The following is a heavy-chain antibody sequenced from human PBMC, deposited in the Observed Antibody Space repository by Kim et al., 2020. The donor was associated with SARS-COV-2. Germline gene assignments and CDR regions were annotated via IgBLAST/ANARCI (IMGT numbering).Heavy chain of an antibody. D-gene: IGHD2-15*01. V-gene: IGHV4-31*03. CDR2: IYYSGST. Sequence: SETLSLTCTVSGGSISSGGYYWSWIRQHPGKGLEWIGYIYYSGSTYYNPSLKSRVTISVDTSKNQFSLKLSSVTAADTAVYYCARSHYCSGGSCSDYYFDYWGQGTLVTVSS. CDR1: GGSISSGGYY. CDR3: ARSHYCSGGSCSDYYFDY. J-gene: IGHJ4*02.